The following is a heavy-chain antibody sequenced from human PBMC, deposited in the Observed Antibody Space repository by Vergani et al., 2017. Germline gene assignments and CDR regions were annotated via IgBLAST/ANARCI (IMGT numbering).Heavy chain of an antibody. CDR2: ITPFNGNT. Sequence: QVQLVQSGAEVKKTGSSVKVSCKASGYTFTYRYLHWVRQAPRQALEWMGWITPFNGNTNYAQKFQDRVTITRDRSMSTAYMELSSLRSEDTAMYYCASPGGLLRFLAEDAFDIWGQGTMVTVSS. D-gene: IGHD3-3*01. J-gene: IGHJ3*02. V-gene: IGHV1-45*03. CDR1: GYTFTYRY. CDR3: ASPGGLLRFLAEDAFDI.